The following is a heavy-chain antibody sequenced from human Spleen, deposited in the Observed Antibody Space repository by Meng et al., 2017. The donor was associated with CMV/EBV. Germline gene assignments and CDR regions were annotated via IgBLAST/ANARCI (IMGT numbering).Heavy chain of an antibody. CDR3: TRADTYATLDS. D-gene: IGHD2-2*01. CDR2: VYHTGST. Sequence: SETLSLTCTVSGGSINNYYWSWIRQPPGKGLEWIGYVYHTGSTNYNPSLKSRVTMSVDTSKNQFSLNLKSVTAADTAIYFCTRADTYATLDSWGQGTLVTVSS. J-gene: IGHJ4*02. V-gene: IGHV4-59*01. CDR1: GGSINNYY.